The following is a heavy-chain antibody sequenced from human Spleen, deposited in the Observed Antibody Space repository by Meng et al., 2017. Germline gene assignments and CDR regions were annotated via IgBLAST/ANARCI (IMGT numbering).Heavy chain of an antibody. Sequence: GESLKISCAASAFTFRNYPMHWVRQAPGKGLEWVALISYDGSNKYYVDSVKGRFTISRDNSKNTLYLQMNSLRAEDTAVYYCARDMAYYYESSGYHYNYYNGMDVWGQGTTVTVSS. CDR1: AFTFRNYP. J-gene: IGHJ6*02. CDR3: ARDMAYYYESSGYHYNYYNGMDV. D-gene: IGHD3-22*01. V-gene: IGHV3-30*01. CDR2: ISYDGSNK.